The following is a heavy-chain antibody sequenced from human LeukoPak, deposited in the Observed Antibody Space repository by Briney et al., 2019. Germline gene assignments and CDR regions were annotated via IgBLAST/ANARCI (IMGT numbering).Heavy chain of an antibody. CDR2: INWNGGST. Sequence: GGSLRLSCAAPGFTFDDYGMSWVRQAPGKGLEWVSGINWNGGSTGYADSVKGRFTISRDNAKNSLYLQMNSLRAEDTALYYCARDPWGYCSGGSCYSGYFDYWGQGTLVTVSS. D-gene: IGHD2-15*01. CDR1: GFTFDDYG. V-gene: IGHV3-20*04. J-gene: IGHJ4*02. CDR3: ARDPWGYCSGGSCYSGYFDY.